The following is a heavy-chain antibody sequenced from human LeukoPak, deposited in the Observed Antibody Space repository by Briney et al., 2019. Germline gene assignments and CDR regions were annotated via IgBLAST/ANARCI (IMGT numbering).Heavy chain of an antibody. V-gene: IGHV3-53*01. CDR2: IYSGGST. CDR1: GFTVSSNY. J-gene: IGHJ4*02. Sequence: GGSLRLSCAASGFTVSSNYMSWVRQAPGKGLEWVSAIYSGGSTYYADSVKGRFTISRDNSKNTLYLQMNSLRAEDTAVYYCARDVTMVRGVIVYWGQGTLVTVSS. D-gene: IGHD3-10*01. CDR3: ARDVTMVRGVIVY.